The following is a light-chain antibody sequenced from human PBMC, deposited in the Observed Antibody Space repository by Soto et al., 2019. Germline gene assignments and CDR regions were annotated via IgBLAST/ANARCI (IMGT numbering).Light chain of an antibody. CDR1: QSVSSTY. CDR2: GAS. Sequence: TVLTQAPGTKSLSVGDRATLSCRARQSVSSTYLAWYQQKPGQAPRLLIYGASNRATGIPDRFSGSGSGTDFTLTISRLEPEDFAVYYCQQYGSSPITFGHGARLAI. V-gene: IGKV3-20*01. J-gene: IGKJ5*01. CDR3: QQYGSSPIT.